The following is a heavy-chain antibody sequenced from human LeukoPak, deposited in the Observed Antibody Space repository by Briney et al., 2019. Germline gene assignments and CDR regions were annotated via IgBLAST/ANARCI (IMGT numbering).Heavy chain of an antibody. CDR1: GDSVSSNSAA. CDR2: TYYRSKWYN. J-gene: IGHJ4*02. Sequence: SQTLSLTCAISGDSVSSNSAAWNWIRQSPSRGLEWLGRTYYRSKWYNDYAVSVKSRITINPDTSKNQFSLQLNSVTPEDTAVYYCAREVQYLANDYGGNSFDYWGQGTLVTVTS. CDR3: AREVQYLANDYGGNSFDY. D-gene: IGHD4-23*01. V-gene: IGHV6-1*01.